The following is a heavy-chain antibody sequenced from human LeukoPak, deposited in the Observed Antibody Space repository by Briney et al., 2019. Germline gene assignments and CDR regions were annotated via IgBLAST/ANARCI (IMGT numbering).Heavy chain of an antibody. CDR3: ARAVGDYGLAY. CDR1: GGSISSGDYY. D-gene: IGHD4-17*01. Sequence: SQTLSLTCTVSGGSISSGDYYWSWIRQPPGKGPEWIGYIYYSGSTYYNPSLKSRVTISVDTSKNQFSLQLSSVTAADTAVYYCARAVGDYGLAYWGQGTLVTVSS. J-gene: IGHJ4*02. CDR2: IYYSGST. V-gene: IGHV4-30-4*08.